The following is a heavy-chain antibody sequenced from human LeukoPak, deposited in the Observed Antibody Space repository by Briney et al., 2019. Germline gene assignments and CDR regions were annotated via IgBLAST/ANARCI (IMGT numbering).Heavy chain of an antibody. V-gene: IGHV3-21*01. J-gene: IGHJ4*02. CDR1: GFTFSSYN. Sequence: TGGSLRLSCAASGFTFSSYNMNWVRQAPGKGLEWVSSISSSTYIYYAASVKGRFTISRDNAKNSLYLQMNSLRAEDTAVYYCASGDVAVAGTGSDYWGQGTLVTVSS. CDR2: ISSSTYI. CDR3: ASGDVAVAGTGSDY. D-gene: IGHD6-19*01.